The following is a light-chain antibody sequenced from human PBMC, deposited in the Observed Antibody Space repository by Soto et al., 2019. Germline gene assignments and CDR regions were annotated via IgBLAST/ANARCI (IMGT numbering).Light chain of an antibody. Sequence: EIVLTQSPATLSLSPGERATLSCRASQSVSSYLVWYQQKPGQAPRVLISDASNRATGIPARFSGSGSGTDFTLTISSLAHEDFAVYYCQQRTTWPVTFGGGTKVEIK. J-gene: IGKJ4*01. CDR3: QQRTTWPVT. CDR2: DAS. V-gene: IGKV3-11*01. CDR1: QSVSSY.